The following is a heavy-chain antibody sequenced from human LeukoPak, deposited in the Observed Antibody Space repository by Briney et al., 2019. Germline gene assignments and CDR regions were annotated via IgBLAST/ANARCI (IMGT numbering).Heavy chain of an antibody. Sequence: GGSLRLSCAASGFTFSSYEMNWVRQAPGKGLEWVSYISSSGSTIYYADSVKGRFTISRDNAKNSLYLQMDSLRAEDTAVYYCAELGITMIGGVWGKGTTVTTSS. V-gene: IGHV3-48*03. D-gene: IGHD3-10*02. CDR1: GFTFSSYE. J-gene: IGHJ6*04. CDR3: AELGITMIGGV. CDR2: ISSSGSTI.